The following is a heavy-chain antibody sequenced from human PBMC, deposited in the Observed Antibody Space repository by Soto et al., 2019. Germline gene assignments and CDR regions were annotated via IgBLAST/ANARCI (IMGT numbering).Heavy chain of an antibody. V-gene: IGHV4-4*02. CDR1: GGSISSSNW. Sequence: ETLSLTCAVSGGSISSSNWWSWVRQPPGKGLEWIGEIYHSGNTNYNPSLKSRVTISVDKSKNQFSLKLSSVTAADTAVYYCARGGYDYAYYYYGMDVWGQGTTVTVSS. D-gene: IGHD5-12*01. J-gene: IGHJ6*02. CDR3: ARGGYDYAYYYYGMDV. CDR2: IYHSGNT.